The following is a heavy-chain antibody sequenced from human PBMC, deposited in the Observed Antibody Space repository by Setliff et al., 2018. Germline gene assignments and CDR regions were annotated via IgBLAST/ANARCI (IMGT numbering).Heavy chain of an antibody. CDR2: IYPGDSDT. CDR1: GYSFTNNW. V-gene: IGHV5-51*01. Sequence: GESLKISCQGSGYSFTNNWIAWVRQMPGRGLEWLGIIYPGDSDTRYSPSFQGQVRFSAGKSISTAYLQWSSLQASGTAMYYCARSPLDDAFDIWGQGTMVTVSS. CDR3: ARSPLDDAFDI. J-gene: IGHJ3*02.